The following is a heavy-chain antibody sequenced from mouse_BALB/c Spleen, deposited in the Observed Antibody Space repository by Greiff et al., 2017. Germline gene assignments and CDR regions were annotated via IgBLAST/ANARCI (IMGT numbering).Heavy chain of an antibody. D-gene: IGHD1-1*01. CDR1: GFTFSSYA. J-gene: IGHJ2*01. V-gene: IGHV5-6-5*01. CDR2: ISSGGST. CDR3: AREVTTVVANDY. Sequence: EVKLMESGGGLVKPGGSLKLSCAASGFTFSSYAMSWVRQTPEKRLEWVASISSGGSTYYPDSVKGRFTISRDNARNILYLQMSSLRSEDTAMYYCAREVTTVVANDYWGQGTTLTVSS.